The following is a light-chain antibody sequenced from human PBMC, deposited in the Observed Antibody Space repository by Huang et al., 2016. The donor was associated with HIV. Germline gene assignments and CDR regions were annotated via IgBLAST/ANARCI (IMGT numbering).Light chain of an antibody. CDR2: GAS. CDR1: QSVSSN. J-gene: IGKJ3*01. V-gene: IGKV3-15*01. CDR3: QQYDNWPPIT. Sequence: EIVMTQSPATLSVSPGERATLACRASQSVSSNLAWYQQKPGQAPRLLIYGASTRATGIPARFSGSGSGTEFTLTISSLQSEDFAVYYCQQYDNWPPITFGPGTRVDIK.